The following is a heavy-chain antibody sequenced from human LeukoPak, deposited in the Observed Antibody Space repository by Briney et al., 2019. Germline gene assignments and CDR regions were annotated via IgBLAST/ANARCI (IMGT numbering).Heavy chain of an antibody. CDR3: ARGVYSYGYGYYYYYMDV. V-gene: IGHV4-34*01. J-gene: IGHJ6*03. CDR1: GGSFSGYY. D-gene: IGHD5-18*01. CDR2: INHSGST. Sequence: PSETLSLTCAVYGGSFSGYYWSWIRQPPGKGLEWIGEINHSGSTNYNPSLKSRVTISVDTSKNQFSLKLSSVTAADTAVYYCARGVYSYGYGYYYYYMDVWGKGTTVTVSS.